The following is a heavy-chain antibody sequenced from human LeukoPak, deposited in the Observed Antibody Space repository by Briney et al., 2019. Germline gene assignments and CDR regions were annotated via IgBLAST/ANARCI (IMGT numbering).Heavy chain of an antibody. V-gene: IGHV1-18*01. J-gene: IGHJ5*02. CDR3: ASCITIFGNTTWFDP. D-gene: IGHD3-3*01. Sequence: ASVKVSCKASGYSFTSYGISWVRQAPGQGLEWMGWISAYNGNTNYAQKLQGRVTITTDTSTSTAYMELRSLRSDDTAVYYCASCITIFGNTTWFDPWGQGTLVTVSS. CDR1: GYSFTSYG. CDR2: ISAYNGNT.